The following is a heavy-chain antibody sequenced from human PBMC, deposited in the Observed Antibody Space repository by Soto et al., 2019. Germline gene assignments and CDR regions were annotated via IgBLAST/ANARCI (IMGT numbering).Heavy chain of an antibody. CDR2: VIPIFGTA. J-gene: IGHJ4*02. V-gene: IGHV1-69*13. D-gene: IGHD4-17*01. CDR3: ARSVHTVTTSYYFDY. CDR1: GGTFSSYA. Sequence: SVKVSCKASGGTFSSYAISWVRQAPGQGLEWMGGVIPIFGTANYAQKFQGRVTITADESTSTAYMELSSPRSEDTAVYYCARSVHTVTTSYYFDYWGQGTLVTVSS.